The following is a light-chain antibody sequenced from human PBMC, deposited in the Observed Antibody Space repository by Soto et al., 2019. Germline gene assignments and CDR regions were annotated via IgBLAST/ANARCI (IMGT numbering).Light chain of an antibody. CDR3: QQGHCFPMT. CDR2: SAS. CDR1: QGISNW. V-gene: IGKV1D-12*01. Sequence: DIQMTQSPASLSASVGDRVTITCRASQGISNWLAWYRQKPGKAPDLLISSASSLQSRVPSWFSGSGSGTDFTLTISILQPEDFAIYYCQQGHCFPMTFGQGTRVEIK. J-gene: IGKJ5*01.